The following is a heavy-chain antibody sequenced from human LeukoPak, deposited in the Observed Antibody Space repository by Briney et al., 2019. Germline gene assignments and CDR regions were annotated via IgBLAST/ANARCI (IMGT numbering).Heavy chain of an antibody. D-gene: IGHD3-22*01. J-gene: IGHJ4*02. CDR1: GGTFSSYA. Sequence: SVKVSCKASGGTFSSYAISWVRQAPGQGLEWMGGIIPIFGTANYAQKFQGRVTITTDESTSTAYMELSSLRSEDTAVYYCARDSHRGYYDSSGYSSGFDYWGQGTLVTVSS. V-gene: IGHV1-69*05. CDR3: ARDSHRGYYDSSGYSSGFDY. CDR2: IIPIFGTA.